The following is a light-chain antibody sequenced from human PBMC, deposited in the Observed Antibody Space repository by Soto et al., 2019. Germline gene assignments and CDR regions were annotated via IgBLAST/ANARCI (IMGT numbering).Light chain of an antibody. Sequence: QSALTQPASVSGSPGQSITISCTGTSSDDGGYNYVSWYQQHPGKAPKLMIYDVSNRPSGVSNRFSGSKSGNTASLTISGLQAEDEADYYCSSYTSSSTHNYVFGTGTKVTVL. CDR2: DVS. CDR1: SSDDGGYNY. V-gene: IGLV2-14*01. J-gene: IGLJ1*01. CDR3: SSYTSSSTHNYV.